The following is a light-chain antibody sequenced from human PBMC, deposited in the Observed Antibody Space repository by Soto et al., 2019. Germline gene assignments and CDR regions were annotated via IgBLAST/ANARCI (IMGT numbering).Light chain of an antibody. V-gene: IGKV3-15*01. CDR1: QSISSS. J-gene: IGKJ1*01. CDR3: QQYNNWPKT. CDR2: GTT. Sequence: EIVMTQSPATLSVSPGGRATLSCRASQSISSSLAWYQQRPGQAPRLLIYGTTTRAAGVPSRFSGSGSGAEFTLTISSLQSEDFAFYYCQQYNNWPKTFGQGTKV.